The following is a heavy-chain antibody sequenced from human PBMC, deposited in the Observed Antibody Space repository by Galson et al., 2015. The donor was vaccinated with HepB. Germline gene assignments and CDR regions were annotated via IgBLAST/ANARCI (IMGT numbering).Heavy chain of an antibody. CDR1: GFTFRSYA. J-gene: IGHJ4*02. V-gene: IGHV3-21*01. D-gene: IGHD2-2*01. CDR3: ATSQRTHCNSPNCQYQFDY. Sequence: SLRLSCAASGFTFRSYAMSWVRQAPGKGRERVSSISAGSDFIHYADSLKGRFTISRDNAKNSLYLQMNSLRAEDTAVYYCATSQRTHCNSPNCQYQFDYWGQGTLVTVSS. CDR2: ISAGSDFI.